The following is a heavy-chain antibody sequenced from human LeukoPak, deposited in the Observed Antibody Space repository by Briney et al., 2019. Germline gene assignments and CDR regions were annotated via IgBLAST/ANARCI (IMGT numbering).Heavy chain of an antibody. J-gene: IGHJ6*02. CDR3: AKDRFRDSSGWYPLRDGMDV. D-gene: IGHD6-19*01. V-gene: IGHV3-23*01. Sequence: GGSLRLSCAASGFTFSSSAMSWVRQVPGKGLEWVSAISGSGGSTYYADSVKGRFTISRDNSKNTLYLQMNSLRAEDTAVYYCAKDRFRDSSGWYPLRDGMDVWGQGTTVTVSS. CDR2: ISGSGGST. CDR1: GFTFSSSA.